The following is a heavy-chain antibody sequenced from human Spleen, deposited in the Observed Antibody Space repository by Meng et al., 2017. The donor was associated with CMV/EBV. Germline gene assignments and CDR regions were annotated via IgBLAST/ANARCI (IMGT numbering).Heavy chain of an antibody. CDR1: DGSMGGSTDY. Sequence: SETLSLTCTVFDGSMGGSTDYWGWIRQPPGKGLEWIGSIHYGGSTYYNPSLMSRVTISVDTSKNQFSLKLSTATAADTAVYYCARLPRITIFGVVIGGIEYWGQRTLVTVSS. J-gene: IGHJ4*02. CDR3: ARLPRITIFGVVIGGIEY. V-gene: IGHV4-39*07. D-gene: IGHD3-3*01. CDR2: IHYGGST.